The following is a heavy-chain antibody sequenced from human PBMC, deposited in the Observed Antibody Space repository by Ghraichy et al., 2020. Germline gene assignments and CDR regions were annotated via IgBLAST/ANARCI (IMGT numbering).Heavy chain of an antibody. D-gene: IGHD3-3*01. Sequence: ASVKVSCKASGYTFTSYDINWVRQATGQGLEWMGWMNPNSGNTGYAQKFQGRVTMTRNTSISTAYMELSSLRSEDTAVYYCARGWGITIFGVVILTSLKYGMDVWGQGTTVTVSS. V-gene: IGHV1-8*01. CDR3: ARGWGITIFGVVILTSLKYGMDV. J-gene: IGHJ6*02. CDR1: GYTFTSYD. CDR2: MNPNSGNT.